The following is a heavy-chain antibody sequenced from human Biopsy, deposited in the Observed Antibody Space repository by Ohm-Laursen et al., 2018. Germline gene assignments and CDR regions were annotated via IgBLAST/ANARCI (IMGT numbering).Heavy chain of an antibody. CDR3: ARDPLNGHKHFDY. J-gene: IGHJ4*02. CDR2: INCKTGAT. D-gene: IGHD2-8*01. V-gene: IGHV1-2*02. CDR1: SYTFTDYN. Sequence: VKVSCKASSYTFTDYNIHLMRQAPGQGLEWLGYINCKTGATNYAQKFQGTVTMTRDTSISTAYLALGSLRSADTAIYYCARDPLNGHKHFDYWGQGSLVTVSS.